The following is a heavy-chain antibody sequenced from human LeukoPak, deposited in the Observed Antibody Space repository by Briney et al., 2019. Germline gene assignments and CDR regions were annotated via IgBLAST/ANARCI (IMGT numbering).Heavy chain of an antibody. J-gene: IGHJ4*02. Sequence: PSETLSLTCTVSGGSISSYYWSWIRQPPGKGLEWIGYIDDSGSTNYNPSLKSRVTISVDTSKNQFSLKLSSVTAADTAVYYCASGAAYDYVWGSYRPDSYYFDYWGQGTLATVSS. D-gene: IGHD3-16*02. CDR3: ASGAAYDYVWGSYRPDSYYFDY. CDR1: GGSISSYY. CDR2: IDDSGST. V-gene: IGHV4-59*01.